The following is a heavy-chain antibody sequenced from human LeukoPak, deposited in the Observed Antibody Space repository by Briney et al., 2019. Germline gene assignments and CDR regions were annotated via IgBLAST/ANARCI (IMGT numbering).Heavy chain of an antibody. CDR2: ISGSGGST. J-gene: IGHJ3*02. V-gene: IGHV3-23*01. D-gene: IGHD3-22*01. CDR3: AKRYYDSSGYLPRAFDI. CDR1: GFTFSSYA. Sequence: GGSLRLSCAASGFTFSSYAMSWVRQAPGKGLEWVSAISGSGGSTYYADSVKGRFTISRDNSKNTLYLQMNSLRAEDTAVYYCAKRYYDSSGYLPRAFDIWGQGTMVTVSS.